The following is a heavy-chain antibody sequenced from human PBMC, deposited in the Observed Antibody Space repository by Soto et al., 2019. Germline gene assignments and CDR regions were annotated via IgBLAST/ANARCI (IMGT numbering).Heavy chain of an antibody. CDR3: ARWGTTGGLDV. CDR1: GFTFRSYV. Sequence: QVQLVESGGGVVQPGTSLRLSCVGSGFTFRSYVIHWVRQALGKGLEWVALTSYDGSNNFYGDSVKGRFTISRHNSRNTVELQMDSLRFEDTALYYCARWGTTGGLDVWGQGTLVSVSS. CDR2: TSYDGSNN. J-gene: IGHJ4*02. V-gene: IGHV3-33*05. D-gene: IGHD3-16*01.